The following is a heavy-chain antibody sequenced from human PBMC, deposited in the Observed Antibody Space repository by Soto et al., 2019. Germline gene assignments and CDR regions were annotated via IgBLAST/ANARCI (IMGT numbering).Heavy chain of an antibody. D-gene: IGHD6-19*01. V-gene: IGHV1-18*01. Sequence: QVQLVQSGAEVKKPGASVKVSCKASGYTFTSYGISWVRQAPGQGLEWMGWISAYNGNTNYAQKLQGRVTMTTDTSTSTDYMELRSLRSDDTAVYYCAIPKRAVAGTSWFDPWCQGTLVTVSS. CDR3: AIPKRAVAGTSWFDP. CDR2: ISAYNGNT. CDR1: GYTFTSYG. J-gene: IGHJ5*02.